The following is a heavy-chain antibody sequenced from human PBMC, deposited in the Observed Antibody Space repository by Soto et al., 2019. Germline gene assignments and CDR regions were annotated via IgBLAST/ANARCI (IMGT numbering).Heavy chain of an antibody. D-gene: IGHD6-6*01. J-gene: IGHJ6*02. V-gene: IGHV3-43D*04. CDR2: ISWDGGST. CDR1: GFTFDDYA. CDR3: AKVISTKYSSSPGLYYYYGMDV. Sequence: GVLRLSCAASGFTFDDYAMHWVRQAPGKGLEWVSLISWDGGSTYYADSVKGRFTISRDNSKNSLYLQMNSLRAEDTALYYCAKVISTKYSSSPGLYYYYGMDVWGQGTTVTVSS.